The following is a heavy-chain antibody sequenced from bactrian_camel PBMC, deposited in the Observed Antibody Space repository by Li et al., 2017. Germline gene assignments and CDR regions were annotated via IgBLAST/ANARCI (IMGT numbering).Heavy chain of an antibody. CDR2: IDAYGST. CDR3: AADWPTDGGPCLRRKEYEY. J-gene: IGHJ4*01. Sequence: HVQLVESGGGSVQAGGSLRLSCTSSINPYSSYCMAWFRRAPGKQREAVASIDAYGSTDYANFAKGRFAVSKYDGNYTLWLQLNSLQPEDTGVYYCAADWPTDGGPCLRRKEYEYMGQGTQVTVS. D-gene: IGHD1*01. V-gene: IGHV3S53*01. CDR1: INPYSSYC.